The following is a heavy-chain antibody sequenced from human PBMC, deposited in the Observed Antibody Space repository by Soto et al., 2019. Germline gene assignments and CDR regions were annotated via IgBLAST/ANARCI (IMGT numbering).Heavy chain of an antibody. CDR3: ARGDSGWYSSYFDY. Sequence: QVQLVESGGGVVQPGRSLRLSCAASGFTFSSYAMHWVRQAPGKGLEWVTVISYDGSNKYYADSVKGRFTISRDNSKNTLYLQMNSLRAEDTTVYCCARGDSGWYSSYFDYWGQGTLVTVSS. J-gene: IGHJ4*02. V-gene: IGHV3-30-3*01. CDR1: GFTFSSYA. CDR2: ISYDGSNK. D-gene: IGHD6-19*01.